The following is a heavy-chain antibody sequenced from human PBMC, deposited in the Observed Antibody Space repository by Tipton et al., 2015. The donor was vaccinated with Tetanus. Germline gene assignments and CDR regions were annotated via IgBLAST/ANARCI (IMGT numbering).Heavy chain of an antibody. V-gene: IGHV1-18*01. D-gene: IGHD1-1*01. CDR3: ARGGTMDY. Sequence: QLVQSGAEVKKPGASVKASCKASGYTFTSFGINWVRQAPGQGLEWMGWINTDKGSTNYAQNLQGRVIMTTDTSTLTAYMELRSLRSDDTAVYYCARGGTMDYWGQGTLVTVSA. J-gene: IGHJ4*02. CDR1: GYTFTSFG. CDR2: INTDKGST.